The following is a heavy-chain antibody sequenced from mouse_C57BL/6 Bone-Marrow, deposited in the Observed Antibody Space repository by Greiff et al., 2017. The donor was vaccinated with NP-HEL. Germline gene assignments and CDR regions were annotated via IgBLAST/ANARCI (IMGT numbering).Heavy chain of an antibody. J-gene: IGHJ2*01. D-gene: IGHD1-1*01. CDR1: GYTFTSYG. CDR2: IYPRSGNT. CDR3: ARWDTTVVDY. Sequence: VQLQQSGAELVRPGASVKLSCKASGYTFTSYGISWVKQSTGQGLEWIGEIYPRSGNTSYNEKFKGKATLTADKSSSTSYMELRSLTSEVSAVYFCARWDTTVVDYWGQGTTLTVSS. V-gene: IGHV1-81*01.